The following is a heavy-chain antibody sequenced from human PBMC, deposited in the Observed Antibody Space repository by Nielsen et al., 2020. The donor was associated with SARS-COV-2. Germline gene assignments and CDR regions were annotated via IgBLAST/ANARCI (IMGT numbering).Heavy chain of an antibody. D-gene: IGHD5-12*01. CDR3: ATENVDKRDYGLDV. V-gene: IGHV3-33*03. CDR1: GFTFSSYG. CDR2: IWYDGSNK. J-gene: IGHJ6*02. Sequence: GGSLRLSCAASGFTFSSYGMHWVRQAPGKGLEGVAVIWYDGSNKYYADSVKGRFTISRDNAKNSLYLQMNSLRAEDTAVYYCATENVDKRDYGLDVWGQGTTVTVSS.